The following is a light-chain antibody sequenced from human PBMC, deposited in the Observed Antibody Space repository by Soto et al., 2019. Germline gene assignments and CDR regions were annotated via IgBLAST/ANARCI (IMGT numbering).Light chain of an antibody. V-gene: IGLV2-14*01. CDR1: SSDVGGYTY. J-gene: IGLJ3*02. CDR2: DVS. Sequence: QSALTQPASVSGSPGQSITISCTGTSSDVGGYTYVSWYQQFPGKAPKLMIYDVSDRPSGVSNRFSGSKSGNTASLTISGLQAEDEADYYCSSYTGSGTLVFGGGTKLTVL. CDR3: SSYTGSGTLV.